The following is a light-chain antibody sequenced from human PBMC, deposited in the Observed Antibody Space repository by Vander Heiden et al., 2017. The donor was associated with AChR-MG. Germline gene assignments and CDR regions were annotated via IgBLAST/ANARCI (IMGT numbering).Light chain of an antibody. CDR3: QAWDSSTVV. J-gene: IGLJ2*01. Sequence: SYELTQPPSLSVSPGQTASITFSVDKLRDKYACWYQQKPGQSPVLVIYQDSKRPSGIPERFSGSNSGNTATLTISGTQAMDEADYYCQAWDSSTVVFGGGTKLTVL. CDR1: KLRDKY. CDR2: QDS. V-gene: IGLV3-1*01.